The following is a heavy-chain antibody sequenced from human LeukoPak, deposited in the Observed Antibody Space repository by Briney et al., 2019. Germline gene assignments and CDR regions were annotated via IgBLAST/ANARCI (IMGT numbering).Heavy chain of an antibody. CDR1: GYSITSGYY. J-gene: IGHJ4*02. D-gene: IGHD4-11*01. CDR2: IYHNGST. Sequence: SETLSLTCAVSGYSITSGYYWAWIRQPPGKGLEWIGNIYHNGSTYYNPSLKSRVTISVDTSKNQFSLKLSSVTAADTAVYYCARRYSNYFFDYWGQGTLVTVSS. V-gene: IGHV4-38-2*01. CDR3: ARRYSNYFFDY.